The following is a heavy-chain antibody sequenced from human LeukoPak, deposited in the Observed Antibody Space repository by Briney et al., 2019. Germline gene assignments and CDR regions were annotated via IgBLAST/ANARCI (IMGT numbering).Heavy chain of an antibody. V-gene: IGHV3-48*01. CDR3: ARDPAGAGIYYDY. Sequence: GGSLRLSCAASGFPLSSYSINWVRQAPGKGLEWISYISSGSGTIHYADSVKGRFTISRDNDKNSLYLQMNSLRAEDTAVYYCARDPAGAGIYYDYWGQGTLVTVSS. J-gene: IGHJ4*02. D-gene: IGHD6-19*01. CDR2: ISSGSGTI. CDR1: GFPLSSYS.